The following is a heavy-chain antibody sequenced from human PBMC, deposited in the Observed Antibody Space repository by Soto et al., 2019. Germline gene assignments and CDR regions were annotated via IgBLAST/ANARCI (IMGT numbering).Heavy chain of an antibody. D-gene: IGHD3-10*01. CDR2: IYHSGST. CDR3: ARDYMVRGVMRWFDP. V-gene: IGHV4-4*02. Sequence: QVQLQESGPGLVKPSGTLSLTCAVSGGSISSSNWWSWVRQPPGKGLEWIGEIYHSGSTTYNPSLQSRVTISVDKSKNQFSLKLSSVTAADTAVYYCARDYMVRGVMRWFDPWGQGTLVTVSS. J-gene: IGHJ5*02. CDR1: GGSISSSNW.